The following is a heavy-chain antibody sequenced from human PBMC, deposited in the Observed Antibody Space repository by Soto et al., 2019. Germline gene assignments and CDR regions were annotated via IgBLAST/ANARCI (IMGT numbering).Heavy chain of an antibody. D-gene: IGHD4-17*01. CDR2: INHSGST. Sequence: PSETLSLTCAVYGVSFSGYYWSWIRQPPGKGLEWIGEINHSGSTNYNPSLKSRVTISVDTSKNQFSLKLSSVTAADTAVYYCARAGSYGDYGINWFDPWGQGTLVTVSS. J-gene: IGHJ5*02. CDR3: ARAGSYGDYGINWFDP. V-gene: IGHV4-34*01. CDR1: GVSFSGYY.